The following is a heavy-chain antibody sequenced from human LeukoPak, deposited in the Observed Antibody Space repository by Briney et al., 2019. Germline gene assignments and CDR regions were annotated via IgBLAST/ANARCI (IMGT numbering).Heavy chain of an antibody. J-gene: IGHJ4*02. CDR2: IYNSGTT. CDR1: GDSISSYY. V-gene: IGHV4-4*07. Sequence: PSETLSLTCTISGDSISSYYWSWIRQPAGKGLEGIGRIYNSGTTNYNPSLKSRFTMSVDASKSQFSLKLSSVTAADTAVYYCAREGYSTGWYPDYWGQGTVVTVSS. CDR3: AREGYSTGWYPDY. D-gene: IGHD6-19*01.